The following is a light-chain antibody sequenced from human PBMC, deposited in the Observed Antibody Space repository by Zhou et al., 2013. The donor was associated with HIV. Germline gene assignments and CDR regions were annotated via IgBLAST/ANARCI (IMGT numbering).Light chain of an antibody. V-gene: IGKV3-15*01. J-gene: IGKJ2*01. Sequence: EIVMTQSPATLSVSPGDRATLSCRASQSVANNLAWYQQKPGQAPRLLIYGASTRAAGIPARFRGSGSGTEFTLTITSLQSEDFAVYYCQQYSNWPPYTFGQGTKLE. CDR3: QQYSNWPPYT. CDR2: GAS. CDR1: QSVANN.